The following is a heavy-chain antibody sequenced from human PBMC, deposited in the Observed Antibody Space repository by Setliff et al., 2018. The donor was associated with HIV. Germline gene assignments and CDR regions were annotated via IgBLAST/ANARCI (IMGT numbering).Heavy chain of an antibody. D-gene: IGHD2-15*01. J-gene: IGHJ4*02. V-gene: IGHV3-21*06. Sequence: AGGSLRLSCEASGFTLSAYSMNWVRQAPGKGLEWVSSISSNNKYMYYADSVKGRFIISRDSAQNSLYLQMNSLRAEDSAVYYCARGDCSGGKCYYVPDYLDYWGQGALVTVSS. CDR3: ARGDCSGGKCYYVPDYLDY. CDR2: ISSNNKYM. CDR1: GFTLSAYS.